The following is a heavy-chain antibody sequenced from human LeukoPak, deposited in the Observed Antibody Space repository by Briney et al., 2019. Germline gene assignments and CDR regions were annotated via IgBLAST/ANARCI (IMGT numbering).Heavy chain of an antibody. CDR3: AKKMYYYDSSGYYRNDAFDI. Sequence: PSETLSLTCAVYGGSLSGYYWSWIRQPPGKGLEWIGEINHSGSTNYNPSLKSRVTISVDTSKNQFSLKLSSVTAADTAVYYCAKKMYYYDSSGYYRNDAFDIWGQGTMVTVSS. V-gene: IGHV4-34*01. J-gene: IGHJ3*02. CDR2: INHSGST. D-gene: IGHD3-22*01. CDR1: GGSLSGYY.